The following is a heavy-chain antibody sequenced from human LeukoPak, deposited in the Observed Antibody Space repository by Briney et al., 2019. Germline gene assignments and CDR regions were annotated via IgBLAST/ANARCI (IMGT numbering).Heavy chain of an antibody. CDR2: ISNSGSTI. V-gene: IGHV3-48*03. Sequence: GGSLRLSCAASGXSFSSYEMNWVRQATGKGLEWVSYISNSGSTIYYADSVRGRFTISRDNARNSLSLQMNSLRAEDTAVYYCARAGVAGTVYFDYWGQGTLVTVSS. J-gene: IGHJ4*02. CDR3: ARAGVAGTVYFDY. D-gene: IGHD6-19*01. CDR1: GXSFSSYE.